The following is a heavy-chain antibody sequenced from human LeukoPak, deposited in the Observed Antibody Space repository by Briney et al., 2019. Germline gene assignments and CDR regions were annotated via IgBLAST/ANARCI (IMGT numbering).Heavy chain of an antibody. CDR1: GFTFGNHA. CDR3: ARDASIMITFGGVIGHY. J-gene: IGHJ4*02. V-gene: IGHV3-30*04. Sequence: GGSLRLSCTGSGFTFGNHAMSWVRQAPGKGLEWVAVISYDGSNKYYADSVKGRFTISRDNSKNTLYLQMNSLRAEDTAVYYCARDASIMITFGGVIGHYWGQGTLVTVSS. D-gene: IGHD3-16*02. CDR2: ISYDGSNK.